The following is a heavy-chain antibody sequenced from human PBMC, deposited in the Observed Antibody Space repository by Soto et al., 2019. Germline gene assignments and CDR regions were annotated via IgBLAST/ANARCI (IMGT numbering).Heavy chain of an antibody. CDR1: GGSIRSRGYY. Sequence: QVQLQESGPGLVQPSQTLSLTCTVSGGSIRSRGYYWSWIHQHPGKGLEWIGYIYYSGSTYYNPSLKSRVTISVDTSKNQFSLNLNSVTAADTAVYYCARVGEIVGDYWGQGTLVTVSS. D-gene: IGHD3-10*01. CDR3: ARVGEIVGDY. J-gene: IGHJ4*02. V-gene: IGHV4-31*03. CDR2: IYYSGST.